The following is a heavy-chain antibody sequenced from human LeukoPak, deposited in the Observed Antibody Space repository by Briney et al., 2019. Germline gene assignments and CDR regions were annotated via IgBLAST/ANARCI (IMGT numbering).Heavy chain of an antibody. V-gene: IGHV1-69*13. CDR3: ARVPMLGYCSSTSCYPSDNWFDP. Sequence: ASVKVSCKASGGTFSSYAISWVRQAPGQGLEWMGWIIPIFGTANYAQKFQGRVTITADESTSTAYMELSSLRSEDTAVYYCARVPMLGYCSSTSCYPSDNWFDPWGQGTLVTVSS. CDR1: GGTFSSYA. J-gene: IGHJ5*02. CDR2: IIPIFGTA. D-gene: IGHD2-2*01.